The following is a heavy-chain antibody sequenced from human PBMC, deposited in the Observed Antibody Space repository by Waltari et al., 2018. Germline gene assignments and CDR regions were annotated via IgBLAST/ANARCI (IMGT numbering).Heavy chain of an antibody. CDR1: GLPFSNYA. CDR3: ARVHSLGQYDSNGQESNFDH. Sequence: EVQLLESGGGLVQRGGSLRLSCLASGLPFSNYAMTWVRQGPGKGLEWVSAISGGGIKTYYADSVKGRFTISRDNSKNTLYLQMNSLRAEDTAVYSCARVHSLGQYDSNGQESNFDHWGQGALVTVSS. J-gene: IGHJ4*02. V-gene: IGHV3-23*01. D-gene: IGHD3-16*01. CDR2: ISGGGIKT.